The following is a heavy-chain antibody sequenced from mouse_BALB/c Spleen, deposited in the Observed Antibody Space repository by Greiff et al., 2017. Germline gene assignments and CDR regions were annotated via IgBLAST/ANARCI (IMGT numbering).Heavy chain of an antibody. CDR2: IWAGGST. CDR1: GFSLTSYG. V-gene: IGHV2-9*02. CDR3: ASHRYDAMDY. J-gene: IGHJ4*01. D-gene: IGHD2-14*01. Sequence: VKLVESGPGLVAPSQSLSITCTVSGFSLTSYGVHWVRQPPGKGLEWLGVIWAGGSTNYNSALMSRLSISKDNSKSQVFLKMNSLQTDDTAMYYCASHRYDAMDYWGQGTSVTVSS.